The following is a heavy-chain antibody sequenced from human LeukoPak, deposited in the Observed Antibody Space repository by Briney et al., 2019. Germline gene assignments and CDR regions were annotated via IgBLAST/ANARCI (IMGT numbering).Heavy chain of an antibody. V-gene: IGHV4-39*01. Sequence: SETLSLTCTVSGGSIRSSSHYWGWIRQPPGKGLEWIGNIYYSGNTYYNPSLKSRVTISADTYTNQFSLKLSSVTAADTAVYYCARHILTGYLVDYWGQGTLVTVSS. CDR3: ARHILTGYLVDY. CDR1: GGSIRSSSHY. CDR2: IYYSGNT. D-gene: IGHD3-9*01. J-gene: IGHJ4*02.